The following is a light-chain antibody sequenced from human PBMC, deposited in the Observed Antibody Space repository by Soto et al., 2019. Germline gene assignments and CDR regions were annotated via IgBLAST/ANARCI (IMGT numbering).Light chain of an antibody. V-gene: IGKV3-20*01. J-gene: IGKJ4*02. CDR3: QQYGSSLRT. Sequence: TQSTSLLSFSPGERATLPCWASQTVSSNYLAWYQQRPGQAPGLIIYGASSRATGIPDRFSGSGSGTDFTLTIIRLEPEDFIVYYCQQYGSSLRTFGEGTKVDIK. CDR1: QTVSSNY. CDR2: GAS.